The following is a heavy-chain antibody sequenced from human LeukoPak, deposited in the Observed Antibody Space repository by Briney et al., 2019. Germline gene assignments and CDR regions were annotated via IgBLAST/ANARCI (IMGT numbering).Heavy chain of an antibody. V-gene: IGHV4-34*01. CDR1: GKSFSGYH. Sequence: PSETLSLTCAVYGKSFSGYHWTWIRQSPGKALEWIGDINHTGDTNYNPSLKSRITISLDTSENHLSLRLNSVTAADTAVYYCARHGNYYGSGSYYWGQGTLVIVSS. CDR2: INHTGDT. CDR3: ARHGNYYGSGSYY. D-gene: IGHD3-10*01. J-gene: IGHJ4*02.